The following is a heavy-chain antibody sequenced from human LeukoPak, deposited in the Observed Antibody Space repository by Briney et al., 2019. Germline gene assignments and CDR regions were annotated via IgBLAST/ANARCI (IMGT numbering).Heavy chain of an antibody. J-gene: IGHJ3*02. D-gene: IGHD6-25*01. CDR3: ARMRRQRLDDAFDI. V-gene: IGHV3-74*01. Sequence: GGSLRLSCAASGFTFSSYWMHWVRQAPGKGLVWVSRINSDGSSTSYADSVKGRFTISRDNAKNTLYLQMNSLRAEDTAVYYCARMRRQRLDDAFDIWGQGTMVTVSS. CDR2: INSDGSST. CDR1: GFTFSSYW.